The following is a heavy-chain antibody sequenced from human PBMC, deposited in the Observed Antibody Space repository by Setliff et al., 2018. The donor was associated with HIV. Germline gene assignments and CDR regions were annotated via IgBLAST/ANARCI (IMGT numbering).Heavy chain of an antibody. CDR3: ARIGPDYDISTGYRDYYYMDV. D-gene: IGHD3-9*01. CDR1: GYTFIDYY. Sequence: ASVKVSCKASGYTFIDYYIHWVRQAPGRGLEWMGWINTDNGITEYAENFQGRVAMTRDTSMSTAYMELRSLRSDDTAVYYCARIGPDYDISTGYRDYYYMDVWGKGTTVTVSS. V-gene: IGHV1-2*02. CDR2: INTDNGIT. J-gene: IGHJ6*03.